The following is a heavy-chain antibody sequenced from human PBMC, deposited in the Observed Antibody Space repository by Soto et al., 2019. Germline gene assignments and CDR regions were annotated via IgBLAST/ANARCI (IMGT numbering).Heavy chain of an antibody. CDR1: GFPFSSYS. D-gene: IGHD3-3*01. CDR3: ARGGYDFWSGYPASLGAHYYYGMDV. CDR2: ISSSSSTI. V-gene: IGHV3-48*02. Sequence: GGSLSLSCAASGFPFSSYSMNWVRKAPGKGLEWVSYISSSSSTIYYADSVKGRFTISRDNAKNSLYLQMNSLRDEDTAVYYCARGGYDFWSGYPASLGAHYYYGMDVWGQGTTVPVSS. J-gene: IGHJ6*02.